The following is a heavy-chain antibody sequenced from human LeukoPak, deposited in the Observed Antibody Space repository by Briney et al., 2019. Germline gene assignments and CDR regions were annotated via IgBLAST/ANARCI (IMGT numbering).Heavy chain of an antibody. V-gene: IGHV3-23*02. J-gene: IGHJ3*02. CDR3: ARKGFGALDI. Sequence: PGGSLRLSCVPSGFTFSDYAMSWVRQAPGQGLQWVSDISDLGAYTNYLDSVKGRFIISRENYRNILYLHMSSLRADDTALYYCARKGFGALDIWGQGTMVTVSS. D-gene: IGHD3-10*01. CDR1: GFTFSDYA. CDR2: ISDLGAYT.